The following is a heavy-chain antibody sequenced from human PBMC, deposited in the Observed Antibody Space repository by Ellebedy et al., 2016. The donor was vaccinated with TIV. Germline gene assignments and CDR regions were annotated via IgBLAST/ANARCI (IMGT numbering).Heavy chain of an antibody. CDR2: FSDST. CDR1: GFTFSNYA. V-gene: IGHV3-23*01. D-gene: IGHD1-26*01. Sequence: GESLKISCAASGFTFSNYAMSWVRQAPGKGLEWVSHFSDSTYYADSVKGRFTISRDNSKNTLYLQMNSLRAEDTAIYYCANGRSGTYIHHAFDYWGQGTLVTVSS. J-gene: IGHJ4*02. CDR3: ANGRSGTYIHHAFDY.